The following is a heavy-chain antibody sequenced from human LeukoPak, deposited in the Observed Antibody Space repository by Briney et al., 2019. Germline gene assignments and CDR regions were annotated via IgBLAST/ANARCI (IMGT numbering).Heavy chain of an antibody. J-gene: IGHJ6*02. CDR3: ARDLGYCSGGSCYSDYYYYYGMDV. Sequence: GGSLTLSCAPSGFTFSSYSMNWVRQAPGKGLEWVSSISSSSSYIYHADSVKGRFTISRDNAKNSLYLQMNSLRAEDTAVYYCARDLGYCSGGSCYSDYYYYYGMDVWGQGTTVTVSS. CDR2: ISSSSSYI. V-gene: IGHV3-21*01. D-gene: IGHD2-15*01. CDR1: GFTFSSYS.